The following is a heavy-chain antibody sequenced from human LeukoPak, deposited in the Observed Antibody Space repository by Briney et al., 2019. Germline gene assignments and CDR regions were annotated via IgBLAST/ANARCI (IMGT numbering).Heavy chain of an antibody. CDR3: ASAPRYSSSWPNNWFDP. CDR2: INPNTGGT. V-gene: IGHV1-2*02. D-gene: IGHD6-13*01. J-gene: IGHJ5*02. CDR1: GYTFTGYF. Sequence: ASVKVSCKASGYTFTGYFVHWVRQAPGQGLQWMGWINPNTGGTNYAQKFQGRVTMTRDTSISTAYMELSSLRSEDTAVYFCASAPRYSSSWPNNWFDPWGQGTLVTVSS.